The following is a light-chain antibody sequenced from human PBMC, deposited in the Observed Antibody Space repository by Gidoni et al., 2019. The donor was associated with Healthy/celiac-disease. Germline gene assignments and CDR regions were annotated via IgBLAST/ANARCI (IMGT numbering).Light chain of an antibody. CDR3: QQYNNCPPFT. CDR1: QSVSSN. V-gene: IGKV3-15*01. J-gene: IGKJ5*01. Sequence: EMTMTQSPATLSVSQGERATLSCRASQSVSSNLDWYQQKPGQAPRLLIYGASTRDTGIPSRFSGSGSGTEFTLTISSLQSEDFAVYYCQQYNNCPPFTFGQGTRLEIK. CDR2: GAS.